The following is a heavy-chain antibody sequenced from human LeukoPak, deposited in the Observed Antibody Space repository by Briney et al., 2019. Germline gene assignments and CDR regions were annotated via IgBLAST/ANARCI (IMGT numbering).Heavy chain of an antibody. CDR2: INAANGNT. CDR1: GYTFSAYA. D-gene: IGHD5-12*01. V-gene: IGHV1-3*03. Sequence: ASVNVSCKASGYTFSAYAMHWVRQAPGQGLEWMGWINAANGNTKCSQEFQGRVTITWDTSASTAYMELSSLRSDDMAVYYCARDSLRASYVATIFDYWGQGTLVTVSS. J-gene: IGHJ4*02. CDR3: ARDSLRASYVATIFDY.